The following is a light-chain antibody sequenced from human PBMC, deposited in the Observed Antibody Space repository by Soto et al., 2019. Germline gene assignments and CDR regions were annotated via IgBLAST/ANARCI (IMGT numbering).Light chain of an antibody. Sequence: QSALTQPPSASGSPGQSVTLSCTGTSSDVGRYNYVSWYQQHSGKAPKLMIYEVIKRPSGVPDRFSGSKSGNTASLTVSGLQAEDEADYYCSSYAGSNNLVFGGGTKLTVL. CDR2: EVI. J-gene: IGLJ2*01. CDR1: SSDVGRYNY. V-gene: IGLV2-8*01. CDR3: SSYAGSNNLV.